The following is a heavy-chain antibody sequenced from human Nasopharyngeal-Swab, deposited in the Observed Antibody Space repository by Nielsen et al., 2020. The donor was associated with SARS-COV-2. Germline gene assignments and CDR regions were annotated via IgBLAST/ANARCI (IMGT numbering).Heavy chain of an antibody. D-gene: IGHD4-17*01. CDR1: GFTFSDYY. V-gene: IGHV3-11*01. CDR3: AKVTTRSHPNI. Sequence: GESLKISCAASGFTFSDYYMSWIRPAPRKGLEWVSYISSSGSTIYYADSVKGRFTISRDNAKNSLYLQMNSLRAEDTAVYYCAKVTTRSHPNIWGQGTMVTVSS. CDR2: ISSSGSTI. J-gene: IGHJ3*02.